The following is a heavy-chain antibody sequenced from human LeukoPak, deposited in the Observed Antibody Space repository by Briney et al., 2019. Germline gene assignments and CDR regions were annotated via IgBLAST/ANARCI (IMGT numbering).Heavy chain of an antibody. Sequence: GGSLRLSCAASGFTFSSYSMNWVRQAPGKGLEWVAFIQSDRHNKYNADSVKGRFTISRDNSKNTLYLQMNSLRVEDTAVYYCAGAYLNRLHTFGPWGQGTLVTVSS. CDR2: IQSDRHNK. D-gene: IGHD4-11*01. V-gene: IGHV3-30*02. J-gene: IGHJ5*02. CDR3: AGAYLNRLHTFGP. CDR1: GFTFSSYS.